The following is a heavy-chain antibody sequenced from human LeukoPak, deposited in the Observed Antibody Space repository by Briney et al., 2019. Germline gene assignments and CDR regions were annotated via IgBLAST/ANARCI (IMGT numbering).Heavy chain of an antibody. J-gene: IGHJ4*02. CDR2: ISYDGSNK. CDR1: GFTFSSYA. Sequence: GGSLRLSCAASGFTFSSYAMHWVRQAPGKGLEWVAVISYDGSNKYYADSVKGRFTISRDNSKNTLYLQMNSLRAEDTAVYYCARVTELDTPQFDYWGQGTLVTVSS. D-gene: IGHD5-18*01. V-gene: IGHV3-30-3*01. CDR3: ARVTELDTPQFDY.